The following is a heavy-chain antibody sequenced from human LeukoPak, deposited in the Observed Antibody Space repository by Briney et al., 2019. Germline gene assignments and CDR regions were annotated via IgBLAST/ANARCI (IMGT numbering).Heavy chain of an antibody. D-gene: IGHD6-13*01. CDR1: GGSFSGHY. J-gene: IGHJ5*02. CDR2: INHSGST. V-gene: IGHV4-34*01. Sequence: SEILSLTCAVYGGSFSGHYWTWIRQPPGKGLEWIGEINHSGSTNYNPSLKSRVTISVDTSKNQFSLKVSSVTAADTAVYYCARGYSSSWYFNWFDPWGQGTLVTVSS. CDR3: ARGYSSSWYFNWFDP.